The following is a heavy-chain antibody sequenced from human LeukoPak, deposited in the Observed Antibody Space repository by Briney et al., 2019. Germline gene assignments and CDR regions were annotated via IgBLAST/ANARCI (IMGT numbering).Heavy chain of an antibody. CDR1: GGSISSSSYY. CDR3: ARGDSGSFDY. V-gene: IGHV4-39*07. CDR2: IYYSGST. Sequence: PSETLSLTCTVSGGSISSSSYYWGWIRQPPGKGLEWIGSIYYSGSTYYNPSLKSRVTISVDTSKNQFSLKLSSVTAADTAVYCCARGDSGSFDYWGQGTLVTVSS. J-gene: IGHJ4*02. D-gene: IGHD1-26*01.